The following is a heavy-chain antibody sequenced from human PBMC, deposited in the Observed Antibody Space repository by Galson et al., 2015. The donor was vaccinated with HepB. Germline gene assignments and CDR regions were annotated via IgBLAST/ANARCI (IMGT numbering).Heavy chain of an antibody. CDR3: ARHNGDYVWYFDL. Sequence: LSLTCTVSGGSISSSSYYWGWIRQPPGKGLEWIGSIYYSGSTYYNPSLKSRVTISVDTSKNQFSLKLSSVTAADTAVYYYARHNGDYVWYFDLWGRGTLVTVSS. V-gene: IGHV4-39*01. CDR2: IYYSGST. CDR1: GGSISSSSYY. J-gene: IGHJ2*01. D-gene: IGHD4-17*01.